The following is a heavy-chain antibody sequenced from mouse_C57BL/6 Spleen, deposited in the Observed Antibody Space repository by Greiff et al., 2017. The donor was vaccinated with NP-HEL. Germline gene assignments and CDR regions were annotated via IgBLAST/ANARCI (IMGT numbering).Heavy chain of an antibody. CDR1: GYTFPSYW. J-gene: IGHJ3*01. CDR2: IYPSDSET. CDR3: ARPRTAQASSWFAY. V-gene: IGHV1-61*01. Sequence: VQLQQAGAGPVRAGSSGKLFCKASGYTFPSYWKHWGKPKPGKGLEWIGNIYPSDSETHYNQKFKEKATLTVDKSSSTAYMQLSSLTSEDSAVYYCARPRTAQASSWFAYWGQGTLVTVSA. D-gene: IGHD3-2*02.